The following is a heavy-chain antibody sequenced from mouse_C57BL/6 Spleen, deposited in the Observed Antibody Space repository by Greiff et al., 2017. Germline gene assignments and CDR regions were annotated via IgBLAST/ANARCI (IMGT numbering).Heavy chain of an antibody. CDR2: INPNNGGT. J-gene: IGHJ3*01. CDR1: GYTFTDYY. CDR3: ARCDYEEFAY. V-gene: IGHV1-26*01. D-gene: IGHD2-4*01. Sequence: DVKLQESGPELVKPGASVKISCKASGYTFTDYYMNWVKQSHGKSLEWIGDINPNNGGTSYNQKFKGKATLTVDKSSSTAYMELRSLTSEDSAVYYCARCDYEEFAYWGQGTLVTVSA.